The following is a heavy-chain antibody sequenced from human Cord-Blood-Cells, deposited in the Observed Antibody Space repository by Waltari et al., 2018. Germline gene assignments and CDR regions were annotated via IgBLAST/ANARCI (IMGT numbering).Heavy chain of an antibody. V-gene: IGHV3-13*01. CDR2: IGTAGDT. CDR3: ARASTRGYSGYDY. J-gene: IGHJ4*02. Sequence: EVQLVESGGGLVQPGGSLRLSCAASGFTFSSYDMHWVPQATGKGLEWVSAIGTAGDTYYPGSVKGRFTISRENAKNSLYLQMNSLRAGDTAVYYCARASTRGYSGYDYWGQGTLVTVSS. D-gene: IGHD5-12*01. CDR1: GFTFSSYD.